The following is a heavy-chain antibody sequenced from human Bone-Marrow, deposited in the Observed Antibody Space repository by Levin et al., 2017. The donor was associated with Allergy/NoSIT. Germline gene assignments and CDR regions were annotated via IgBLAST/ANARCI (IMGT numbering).Heavy chain of an antibody. J-gene: IGHJ4*02. CDR3: AKDTEYYYDSTGYYNY. D-gene: IGHD3-22*01. CDR1: GFNFDHYA. Sequence: GWSLRLSCAASGFNFDHYAMHWVRQAPGKGLEWVSGISWNSGSIGYEDSVKGRFTISRDNAKNSLYLQMNSLRPEDTAFYYCAKDTEYYYDSTGYYNYWGQGTLVTVSS. V-gene: IGHV3-9*01. CDR2: ISWNSGSI.